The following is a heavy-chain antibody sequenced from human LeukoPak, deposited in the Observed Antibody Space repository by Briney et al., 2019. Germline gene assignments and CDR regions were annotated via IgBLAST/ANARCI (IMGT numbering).Heavy chain of an antibody. CDR2: INPNTGGT. CDR3: ASYPRYSSSPPFDD. CDR1: GYTFTGQD. V-gene: IGHV1-2*02. J-gene: IGHJ4*02. D-gene: IGHD6-6*01. Sequence: ASVKVSCKASGYTFTGQDMHWVRQAPGQGLEWMGWINPNTGGTKYAQRLQGRVTMTRDTTISTAYMELSRLTSDDTAVYYSASYPRYSSSPPFDDWGQGTLVTVSS.